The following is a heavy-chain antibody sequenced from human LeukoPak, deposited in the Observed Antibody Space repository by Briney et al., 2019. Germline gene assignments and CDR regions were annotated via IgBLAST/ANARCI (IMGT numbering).Heavy chain of an antibody. CDR1: GFTFGSYG. Sequence: GGSLRLSCAASGFTFGSYGMHWVRQAPGKGLEWVAVIWYDGSNKYYADSVKGRFTISRDNSKNTLYLQMNSLRAEDTAVYYCARDLSVEMATISYYFDYWGQGTLVTVSS. CDR3: ARDLSVEMATISYYFDY. V-gene: IGHV3-33*01. J-gene: IGHJ4*02. D-gene: IGHD5-24*01. CDR2: IWYDGSNK.